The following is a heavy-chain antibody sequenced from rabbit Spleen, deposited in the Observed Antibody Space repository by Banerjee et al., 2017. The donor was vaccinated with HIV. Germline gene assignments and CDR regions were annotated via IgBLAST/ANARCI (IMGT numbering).Heavy chain of an antibody. Sequence: QQQLEESGGGLVKPGGTLTLTCTASGFSFSSSYWICWVRQAPGKGLEWIACIYAGTSGTTYYASWAKGRFTISKTSSTTVTLQMTSLTAADTATYFCARDGAGGSYFNLWGPGTLVTVS. CDR3: ARDGAGGSYFNL. J-gene: IGHJ4*01. CDR1: GFSFSSSYW. CDR2: IYAGTSGTT. D-gene: IGHD8-1*01. V-gene: IGHV1S45*01.